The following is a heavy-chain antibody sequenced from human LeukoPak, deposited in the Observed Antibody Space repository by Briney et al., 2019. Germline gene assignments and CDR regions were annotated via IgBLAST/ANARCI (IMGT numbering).Heavy chain of an antibody. CDR1: GGPFSDYY. CDR3: ARGRGLARLNWFDP. V-gene: IGHV4-34*01. Sequence: SETLSLTCVVYGGPFSDYYWNWIRQPPGKGLEWIGEINHSGSSNYSPSLKSRVTISVDTSKNQFSLKMSSATAADTAIYYCARGRGLARLNWFDPWGQGTLVTVSS. CDR2: INHSGSS. D-gene: IGHD3-10*01. J-gene: IGHJ5*02.